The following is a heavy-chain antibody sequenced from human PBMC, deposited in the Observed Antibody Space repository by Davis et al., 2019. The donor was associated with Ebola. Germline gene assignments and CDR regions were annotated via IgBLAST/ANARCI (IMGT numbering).Heavy chain of an antibody. Sequence: ASVKVSCTASGYTFTSYDINWVRQATGQGLEWMGWMNPNSGNTGYAQKFQGRVTMTRNTSISTAYMELSSLRSEDTAVYYCARGRFLEWLFAGGYWGQGTLVTVSS. D-gene: IGHD3-3*01. J-gene: IGHJ4*02. CDR1: GYTFTSYD. CDR2: MNPNSGNT. V-gene: IGHV1-8*01. CDR3: ARGRFLEWLFAGGY.